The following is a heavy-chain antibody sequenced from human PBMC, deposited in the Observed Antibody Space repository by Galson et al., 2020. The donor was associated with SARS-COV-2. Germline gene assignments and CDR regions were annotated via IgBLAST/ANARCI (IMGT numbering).Heavy chain of an antibody. V-gene: IGHV3-30*04. D-gene: IGHD6-13*01. CDR1: GFTFSSFA. CDR2: ISDDGSKE. Sequence: GGSLRLSCAASGFTFSSFAMHWVRQAPGKGLEWVAIISDDGSKEHYADSVKGRFTISRDNSQNTLYLQMNSLRAEDTAVYYCARDVYSTTFLDYWGQGTLVTVSS. CDR3: ARDVYSTTFLDY. J-gene: IGHJ4*02.